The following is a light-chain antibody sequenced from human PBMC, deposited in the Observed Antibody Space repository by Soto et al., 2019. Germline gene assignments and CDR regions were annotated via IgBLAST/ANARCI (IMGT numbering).Light chain of an antibody. J-gene: IGKJ2*01. V-gene: IGKV3-20*01. CDR3: LQYGSSPYT. CDR2: GAS. Sequence: EIVLTQSPGTLSLSPGERATLSCRVSQSVSSSYLAWYQQKPGQAPRPLIYGASSRATVIPDRFSGSGSGTDFTLTISRLEPEDFAVYYCLQYGSSPYTFGQGTKLEIK. CDR1: QSVSSSY.